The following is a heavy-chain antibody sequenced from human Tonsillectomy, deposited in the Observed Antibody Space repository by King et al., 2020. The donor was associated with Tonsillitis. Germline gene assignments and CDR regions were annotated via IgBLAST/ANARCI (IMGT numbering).Heavy chain of an antibody. CDR3: AKGFGYYYDSNGYFDY. CDR2: ISGSGGGT. V-gene: IGHV3-23*04. Sequence: VQLVESGGGLVQPGGSLRLSCAASGFTFGSYAMNWVRLAPGKGLEWVSGISGSGGGTYYADSVKGRFTISRDNSKNTLYLQMNSLRAEDTAVYYCAKGFGYYYDSNGYFDYWGQGTLVTVSS. J-gene: IGHJ4*02. D-gene: IGHD3-22*01. CDR1: GFTFGSYA.